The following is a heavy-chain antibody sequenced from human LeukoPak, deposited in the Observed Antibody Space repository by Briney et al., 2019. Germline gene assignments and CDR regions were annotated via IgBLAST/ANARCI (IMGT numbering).Heavy chain of an antibody. V-gene: IGHV4-59*08. J-gene: IGHJ6*02. CDR3: ARHRTYYYGMDV. CDR1: GGSISSYY. CDR2: IYYSGST. Sequence: SETLSLTCTVSGGSISSYYWSWIRQPPGKGLEWIGYIYYSGSTNYNPSLKSRVTISVDTSKNQFSLKLSSVTAADTAVYYCARHRTYYYGMDVWGQGTTVTVSS.